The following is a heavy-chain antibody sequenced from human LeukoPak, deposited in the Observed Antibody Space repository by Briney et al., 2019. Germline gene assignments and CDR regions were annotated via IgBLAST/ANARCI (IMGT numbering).Heavy chain of an antibody. CDR1: GGSFTNYY. Sequence: SETLSLTCAVYGGSFTNYYWSWIRQVPGKGLEWIGEIHHRAGTNYNPSLKSRVTISVDTSKNQFSLKLSSVTAADTAVYYCARDASLRFLEWLPFWFDPWGQGTLVTVSS. CDR2: IHHRAGT. D-gene: IGHD3-3*01. J-gene: IGHJ5*02. V-gene: IGHV4-34*01. CDR3: ARDASLRFLEWLPFWFDP.